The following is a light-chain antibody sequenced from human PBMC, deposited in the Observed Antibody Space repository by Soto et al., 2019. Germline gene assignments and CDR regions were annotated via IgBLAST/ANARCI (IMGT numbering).Light chain of an antibody. CDR3: QSYDSSLSGYVI. CDR2: GNN. Sequence: QAVVTQPPSVSGAPGQRVTISCTGSSSNIGTPYDVHWYQQLPGTAPKLLIYGNNNRPSGVPDRFSGSKSGTSASLAITGLQAEDEADYSCQSYDSSLSGYVIFGGGTKLTVL. V-gene: IGLV1-40*01. CDR1: SSNIGTPYD. J-gene: IGLJ2*01.